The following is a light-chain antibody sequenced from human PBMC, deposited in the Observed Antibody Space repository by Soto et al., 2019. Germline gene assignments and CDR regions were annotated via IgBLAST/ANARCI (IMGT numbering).Light chain of an antibody. J-gene: IGLJ1*01. CDR1: SSDVGGYNY. Sequence: QSVLTQPASVSGSPGQSITISCTGTSSDVGGYNYVSWYQQHPGKAPKLMIYDVSNRPSGVSNRFSGSKSGNTASLTISGLQAEDEADYYSSSYTSSSAWVFGTGTKLTVL. CDR3: SSYTSSSAWV. V-gene: IGLV2-14*01. CDR2: DVS.